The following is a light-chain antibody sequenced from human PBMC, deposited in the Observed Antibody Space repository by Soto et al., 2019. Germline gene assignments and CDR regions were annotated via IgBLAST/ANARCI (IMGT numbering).Light chain of an antibody. V-gene: IGKV3-20*01. CDR1: RSVSSSY. Sequence: EIVLTQSPGTLSLSPGESATLSCRARRSVSSSYLAWYEQKPGHAPRLLIDGASSRATGIPDRFSGSGSGTDFTLTISRLEPEDFAVYYCQQYGSSLWTFGQGTKVDIK. CDR2: GAS. J-gene: IGKJ1*01. CDR3: QQYGSSLWT.